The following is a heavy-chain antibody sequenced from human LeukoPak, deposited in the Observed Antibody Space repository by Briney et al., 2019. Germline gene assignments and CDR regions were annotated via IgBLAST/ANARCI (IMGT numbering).Heavy chain of an antibody. CDR2: ISSSSSYI. J-gene: IGHJ4*02. CDR1: GFTCSSYS. CDR3: ARVNPLWKNYDY. D-gene: IGHD5-18*01. V-gene: IGHV3-21*01. Sequence: GGSLRLSCAASGFTCSSYSMNWVRQAPGKVLEWVSSISSSSSYIYYADSVKGRFTISRDNAKNSLYLQMNSLRAEDTAVYYCARVNPLWKNYDYWGQGTLVTVSS.